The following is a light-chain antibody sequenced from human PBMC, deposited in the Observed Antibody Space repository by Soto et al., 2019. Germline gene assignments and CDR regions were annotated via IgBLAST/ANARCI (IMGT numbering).Light chain of an antibody. V-gene: IGKV1-39*01. Sequence: DIQMTQSPSSLSASVGDRVTITCRASQSISSYLNWYQQKPGKAPKLLIYAASSLQGGVPSRFSGSGSGTDFTLTISSLQTEDFATYYCQQSFSTLWTFGQGTKVDIK. CDR2: AAS. CDR3: QQSFSTLWT. J-gene: IGKJ1*01. CDR1: QSISSY.